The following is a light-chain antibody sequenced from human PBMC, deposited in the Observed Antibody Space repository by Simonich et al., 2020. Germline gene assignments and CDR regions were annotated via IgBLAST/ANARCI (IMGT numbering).Light chain of an antibody. Sequence: EIVMTQSPATLSVSPGERATLPCRASQSVSSNLAWYQQKPGQAPRLLIYGASTRATGIPARFSGSGSVTEFTLTISSLQSEDFAVYYCQQYNNWPPTFGGGTKVEIK. V-gene: IGKV3-15*01. CDR1: QSVSSN. CDR3: QQYNNWPPT. J-gene: IGKJ4*01. CDR2: GAS.